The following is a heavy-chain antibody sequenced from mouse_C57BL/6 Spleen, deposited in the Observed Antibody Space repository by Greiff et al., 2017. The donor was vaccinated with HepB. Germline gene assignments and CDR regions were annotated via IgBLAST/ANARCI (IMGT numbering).Heavy chain of an antibody. V-gene: IGHV1-53*01. CDR2: INPSNGGT. D-gene: IGHD1-1*01. CDR3: ARSPVTTVVAPFDY. J-gene: IGHJ2*01. Sequence: QVQLKQSGTELVKPGASVKLSCKASGYTFTSYWMHWVKQRPGQGLEWIGNINPSNGGTNYNEKFKSKATLTVDKSSSTAYMQLSSLTSEDSAVYYCARSPVTTVVAPFDYWGQGTTLTVSS. CDR1: GYTFTSYW.